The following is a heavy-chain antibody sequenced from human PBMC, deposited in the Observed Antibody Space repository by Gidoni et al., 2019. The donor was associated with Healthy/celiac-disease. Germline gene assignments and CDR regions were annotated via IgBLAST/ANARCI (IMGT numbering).Heavy chain of an antibody. Sequence: QVQLVESGGGVVQPGRSLRLSCAASGFTFSSYGMHWVRQAPGKGLEWVAVISYDGSNKYYADSVKGRFTISRDNSKNTLYLQMNSLRAEDTAVYYCAKETLPGGWYAGYYFDYWGQGTLVTVSS. CDR2: ISYDGSNK. CDR1: GFTFSSYG. V-gene: IGHV3-30*18. CDR3: AKETLPGGWYAGYYFDY. J-gene: IGHJ4*02. D-gene: IGHD6-19*01.